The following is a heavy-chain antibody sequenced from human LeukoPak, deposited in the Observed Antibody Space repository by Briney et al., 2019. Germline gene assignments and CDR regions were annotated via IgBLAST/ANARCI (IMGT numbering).Heavy chain of an antibody. Sequence: PSETLSLTCAVYGGSFSGYYWSWIRQPPGKGLEWIGEINHSGSTNYNPSLKSRVTISVDTSKNQFSLKLSSVIAADTAVYYCARGRYYDFWSGYFPRAHFDYWGQGTLVTVSS. V-gene: IGHV4-34*01. CDR3: ARGRYYDFWSGYFPRAHFDY. CDR1: GGSFSGYY. J-gene: IGHJ4*02. CDR2: INHSGST. D-gene: IGHD3-3*01.